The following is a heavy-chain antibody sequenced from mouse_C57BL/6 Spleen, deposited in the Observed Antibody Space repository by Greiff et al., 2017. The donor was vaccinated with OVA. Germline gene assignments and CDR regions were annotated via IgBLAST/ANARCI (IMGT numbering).Heavy chain of an antibody. CDR3: ARNGGVDYPYWYFDV. CDR1: GFSLTSYG. CDR2: IWSGGST. V-gene: IGHV2-2*01. J-gene: IGHJ1*03. Sequence: VMLVESGPGLVQPSQSLSITCTVSGFSLTSYGVHWVRQSPGKGLEWLGVIWSGGSTDYNAAFISRLSISKDNSKSQVFFKMNSLQADDTAIYYCARNGGVDYPYWYFDVWGTGTTVTVSS. D-gene: IGHD2-4*01.